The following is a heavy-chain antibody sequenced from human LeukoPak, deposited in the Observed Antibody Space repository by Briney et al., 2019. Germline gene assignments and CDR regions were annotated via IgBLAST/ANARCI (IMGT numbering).Heavy chain of an antibody. V-gene: IGHV1-69*06. CDR1: GGTFSSYA. D-gene: IGHD3-22*01. J-gene: IGHJ5*02. CDR2: IIPIFGTA. CDR3: ARCYYGSRGYYHPRHL. Sequence: SVKVSCKASGGTFSSYAISWVRQAPGQGLEWMGGIIPIFGTANYAQKIQGRGTITADKSTSPTYMELSSLGSEDTAAHYCARCYYGSRGYYHPRHLWRQEPLVRVPT.